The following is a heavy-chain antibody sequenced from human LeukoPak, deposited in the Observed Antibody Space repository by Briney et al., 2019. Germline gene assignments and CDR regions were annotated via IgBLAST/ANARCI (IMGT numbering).Heavy chain of an antibody. CDR1: GYTLTDYY. D-gene: IGHD1-1*01. Sequence: ASVKVSCKASGYTLTDYYIHWVRQAPGQGLEWMRWITPSSGGTIYAQKFQGRVTMTRDMSISTAYMELSRLRSDDTAVYYCAKVASTTRRHDAFDIWGQGTLVTVSS. CDR2: ITPSSGGT. CDR3: AKVASTTRRHDAFDI. J-gene: IGHJ3*02. V-gene: IGHV1-2*02.